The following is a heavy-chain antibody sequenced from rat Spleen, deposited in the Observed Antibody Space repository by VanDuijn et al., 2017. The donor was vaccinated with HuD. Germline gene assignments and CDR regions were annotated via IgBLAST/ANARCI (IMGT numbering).Heavy chain of an antibody. Sequence: EVQLVESGGGLVQPGRSMKLSCAALGFTFSNYYMAWVRQAPTKGLEWVASISPGGGNTYSRDSVKGRFTISRDNAKSTLYLQMDSLRSEDTATYYCVRGVGDYWGQGVMVTVSS. CDR2: ISPGGGNT. CDR3: VRGVGDY. CDR1: GFTFSNYY. V-gene: IGHV5-25*01. D-gene: IGHD4-3*01. J-gene: IGHJ2*01.